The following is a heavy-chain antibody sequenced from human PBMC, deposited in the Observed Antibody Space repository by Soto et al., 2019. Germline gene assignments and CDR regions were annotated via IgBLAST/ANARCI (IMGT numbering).Heavy chain of an antibody. D-gene: IGHD2-2*01. CDR2: IGTAGDT. CDR1: GFTVSAHD. CDR3: TSEPYRRGMDF. Sequence: PGGSLRLSCAASGFTVSAHDMHWVRQATGKGLEWVSAIGTAGDTYYLGSVKGRFTISRENAKNSLYLQMNNLRAGDTAVYFCTSEPYRRGMDFWGKGTTVTVSS. J-gene: IGHJ6*04. V-gene: IGHV3-13*01.